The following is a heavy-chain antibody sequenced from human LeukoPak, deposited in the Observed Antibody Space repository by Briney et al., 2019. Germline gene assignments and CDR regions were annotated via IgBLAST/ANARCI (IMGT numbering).Heavy chain of an antibody. J-gene: IGHJ4*02. CDR3: ARDACSGGSCPN. CDR1: GYTFNGYY. CDR2: INPNSGGT. Sequence: ASVKVSCKASGYTFNGYYMHWVRQAPGQGLEWMGWINPNSGGTNYAQKFQGRVTMTRDTSISTAYMELSRLRSDDTAVYYCARDACSGGSCPNWGQGTLVTVSS. V-gene: IGHV1-2*02. D-gene: IGHD2-15*01.